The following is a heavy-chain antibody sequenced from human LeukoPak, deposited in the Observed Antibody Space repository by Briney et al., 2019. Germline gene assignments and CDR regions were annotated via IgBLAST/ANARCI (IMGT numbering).Heavy chain of an antibody. V-gene: IGHV1-3*01. Sequence: FQGRVTITRDTSASTAYMELSSLRSEDTAVYYCARIGDYVSRSWGQGTLVTVSS. J-gene: IGHJ4*02. CDR3: ARIGDYVSRS. D-gene: IGHD4-17*01.